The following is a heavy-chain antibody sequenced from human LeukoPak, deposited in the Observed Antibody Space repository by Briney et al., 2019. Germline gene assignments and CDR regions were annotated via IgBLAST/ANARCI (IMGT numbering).Heavy chain of an antibody. J-gene: IGHJ5*02. D-gene: IGHD3-16*01. CDR1: GFTVSSNY. Sequence: GGSLRPSWAASGFTVSSNYMSWVRQAPGKGLEWVSVIYSGGSTYYADSVKGRFTISRDNSKNTLYLQMNSLRAEDTAVYYCARVRDYGWFDPGGQGTLVTVSS. CDR3: ARVRDYGWFDP. CDR2: IYSGGST. V-gene: IGHV3-53*05.